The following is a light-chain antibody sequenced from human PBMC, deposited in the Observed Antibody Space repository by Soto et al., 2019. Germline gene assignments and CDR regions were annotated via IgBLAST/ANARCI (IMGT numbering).Light chain of an antibody. CDR1: QNVGSRY. CDR2: GTS. Sequence: EIVLTQSPGTLSLSPGESATLSCRASQNVGSRYLAWYQQNPGQAPRLLIYGTSNRATGIPDRFSGSGSGTDFSLTISSLEPGDLAVYYCQQYGSSPRTFGQGTKVDIK. V-gene: IGKV3-20*01. CDR3: QQYGSSPRT. J-gene: IGKJ1*01.